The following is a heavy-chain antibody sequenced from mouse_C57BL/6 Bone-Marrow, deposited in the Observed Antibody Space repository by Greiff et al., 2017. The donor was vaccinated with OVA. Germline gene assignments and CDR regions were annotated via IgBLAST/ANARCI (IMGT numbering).Heavy chain of an antibody. V-gene: IGHV1-53*01. CDR2: INPSNGGT. J-gene: IGHJ2*01. CDR1: GYTFTSYW. CDR3: ASSYYDGSSRYFDY. D-gene: IGHD1-1*01. Sequence: VQLQQPGTELVKPGASVKLSCKASGYTFTSYWMHWVKQRPGQGLEWIGNINPSNGGTNYNEKFKSKATLTVDKSSSTAYMQVSSLTSEDSAVDYGASSYYDGSSRYFDYWGQGTTLTVSS.